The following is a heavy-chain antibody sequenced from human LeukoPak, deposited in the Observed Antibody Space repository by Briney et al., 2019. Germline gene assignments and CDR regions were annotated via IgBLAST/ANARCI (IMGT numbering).Heavy chain of an antibody. D-gene: IGHD3-10*01. Sequence: RASVKVSCKASGYTFTSYYIHWVRQAPGQGLEWMGIINPSGGSTNYAQKFQGRVTMTRDTSPSTVYMELSSLRSDDTAVYYCARGPRITLVRGGQWYFYMDVWGKGTTVTVSS. CDR1: GYTFTSYY. CDR3: ARGPRITLVRGGQWYFYMDV. CDR2: INPSGGST. V-gene: IGHV1-46*01. J-gene: IGHJ6*03.